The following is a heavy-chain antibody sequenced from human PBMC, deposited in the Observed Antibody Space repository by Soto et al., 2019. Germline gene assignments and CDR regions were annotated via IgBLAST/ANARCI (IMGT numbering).Heavy chain of an antibody. CDR1: GGSVSSGSYY. CDR2: ISGSGSNT. CDR3: TEASDIIIGWFDS. V-gene: IGHV3-23*01. Sequence: PSETLSLTCTVSGGSVSSGSYYWSWIRQPPGKGLEWVSAISGSGSNTYYADSVKGRFTISRDNSKNLLYPHMNSLRAEDTAVYACTEASDIIIGWFDSWGQGTLVTVSS. J-gene: IGHJ5*01. D-gene: IGHD3-9*01.